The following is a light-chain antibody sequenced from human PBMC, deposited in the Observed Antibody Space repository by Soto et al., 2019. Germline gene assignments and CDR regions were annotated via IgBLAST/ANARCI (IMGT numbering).Light chain of an antibody. CDR3: STCDASLDSWV. CDR2: NDD. Sequence: QSVLTQPPSVSGTPGLRVNISCSGGISNIGKDTVNWYQQLPGTAATLLMFNDDKRPSGVPDRFSVARSGTSTSLAISGLQSDDEDVYFCSTCDASLDSWVFGGGTKLTVL. V-gene: IGLV1-44*01. J-gene: IGLJ3*02. CDR1: ISNIGKDT.